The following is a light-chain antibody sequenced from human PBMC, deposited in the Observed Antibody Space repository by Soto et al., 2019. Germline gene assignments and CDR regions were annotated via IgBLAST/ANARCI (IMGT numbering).Light chain of an antibody. CDR3: AAWDDNVYV. J-gene: IGLJ1*01. Sequence: VLTQPPSASGTPGQRVIISCSGGSSNIGRNPVNWYQEFPGTAPKLLISLNTQRPSGVPDRFSGSKSGTSASLAISGLRSEDEADYYCAAWDDNVYVFGTGTKVTVL. V-gene: IGLV1-44*01. CDR1: SSNIGRNP. CDR2: LNT.